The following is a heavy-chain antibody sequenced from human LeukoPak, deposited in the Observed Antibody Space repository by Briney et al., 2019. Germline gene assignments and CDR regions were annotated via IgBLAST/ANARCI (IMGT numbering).Heavy chain of an antibody. V-gene: IGHV1-2*04. J-gene: IGHJ4*02. Sequence: GASVKVSCKASGYTFTGYYMHWVRQAPGQGLEWMGWINPNSGGTNYAQKFQGWVTMTRDTSISTAYMELSRLRSDDTAVYYCARDPSYCSGGSCYSLDYWGQGTLVTVSS. CDR3: ARDPSYCSGGSCYSLDY. CDR1: GYTFTGYY. D-gene: IGHD2-15*01. CDR2: INPNSGGT.